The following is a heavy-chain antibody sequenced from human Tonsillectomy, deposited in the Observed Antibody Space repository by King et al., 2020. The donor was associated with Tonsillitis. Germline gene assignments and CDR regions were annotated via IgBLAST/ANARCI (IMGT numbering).Heavy chain of an antibody. CDR3: AATHVVPAARKSGGLDY. J-gene: IGHJ4*02. V-gene: IGHV1-58*02. CDR2: IVVGSGNT. D-gene: IGHD2-2*01. Sequence: QLVQSGPEVKKPGTSVKVSCKASGFTFTSSAMQWVRQARGQRLEWIGWIVVGSGNTNYAQKFQERVTITREMSTSTAYMELSSLRSEDTAVYYCAATHVVPAARKSGGLDYWGQGTLVTVSS. CDR1: GFTFTSSA.